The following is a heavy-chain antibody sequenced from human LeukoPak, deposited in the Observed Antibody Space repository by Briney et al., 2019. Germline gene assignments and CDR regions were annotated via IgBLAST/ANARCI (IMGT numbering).Heavy chain of an antibody. Sequence: GGSLRLSCAASGFTFRSSWIHWVRQVPGKGLEWVSVIYSGGSTYYADSVKGRFTISRDNSKSTLYIQMNSLRAEDTAVYYCARAKPKNMVRGLIMRRESRYYFDYWGQGTLVTVSS. CDR1: GFTFRSSW. J-gene: IGHJ4*02. V-gene: IGHV3-53*01. CDR2: IYSGGST. CDR3: ARAKPKNMVRGLIMRRESRYYFDY. D-gene: IGHD3-10*01.